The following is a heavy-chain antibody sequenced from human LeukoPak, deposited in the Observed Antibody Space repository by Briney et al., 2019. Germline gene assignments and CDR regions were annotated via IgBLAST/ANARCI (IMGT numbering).Heavy chain of an antibody. CDR3: ARRHWNDNYGMDV. J-gene: IGHJ6*02. CDR2: IYYSGST. V-gene: IGHV4-59*08. Sequence: SETLSLTCTVSGGSISSYYWSWIRQPPGKGLEWIGYIYYSGSTYYNPSLKSRVTISVDTSKNQFSLKLSSVTAADTAVYYCARRHWNDNYGMDVWGQGTTVTVSS. D-gene: IGHD1-1*01. CDR1: GGSISSYY.